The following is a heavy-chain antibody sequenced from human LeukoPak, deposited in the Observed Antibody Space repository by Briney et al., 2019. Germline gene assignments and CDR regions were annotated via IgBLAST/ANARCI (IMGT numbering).Heavy chain of an antibody. CDR2: ISYDGSNK. D-gene: IGHD6-13*01. CDR3: ARDQRESSSWDDAFDI. CDR1: GFTFSSYE. V-gene: IGHV3-30*04. J-gene: IGHJ3*02. Sequence: PGGSLRLSCAASGFTFSSYEMNWVRQAPGKGLEWVAVISYDGSNKYYADSVKGRFTISRDNSKNTLYLQMNSLRAEDTAVYYCARDQRESSSWDDAFDIWGQGTMVTVSS.